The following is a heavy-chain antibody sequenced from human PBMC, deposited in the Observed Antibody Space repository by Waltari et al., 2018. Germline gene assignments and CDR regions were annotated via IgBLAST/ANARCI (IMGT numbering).Heavy chain of an antibody. CDR3: AKDQSATTPRRWDY. CDR2: ISDSGGDI. Sequence: EVQLLESGGGLVQPGGSLRLPVEACGFPFGTSAMSWVRQVPGKGPEWVSSISDSGGDIYYADSVKGRFTISRDNSKDTVDLQMNSLRVEDTAVYYCAKDQSATTPRRWDYWGQGTVVSVSS. D-gene: IGHD1-1*01. CDR1: GFPFGTSA. V-gene: IGHV3-23*01. J-gene: IGHJ4*02.